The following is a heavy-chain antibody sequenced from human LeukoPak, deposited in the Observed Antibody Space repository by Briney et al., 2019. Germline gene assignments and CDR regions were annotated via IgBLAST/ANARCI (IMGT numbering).Heavy chain of an antibody. J-gene: IGHJ3*02. V-gene: IGHV3-30-3*01. CDR3: ARSYDSISSAFDI. CDR2: ISYDGSNK. Sequence: HPGRSLRLSCAASGFTFSSYAMHWVRQAPGKGLEWVAVISYDGSNKYYADSVKGRFTISRDNSKNTLYLQMNSLRAEDTAVYYCARSYDSISSAFDIWGQGTMVTVSS. CDR1: GFTFSSYA. D-gene: IGHD3-22*01.